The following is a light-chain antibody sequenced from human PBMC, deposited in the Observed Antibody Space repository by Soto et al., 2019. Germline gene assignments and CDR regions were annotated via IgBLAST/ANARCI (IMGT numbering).Light chain of an antibody. V-gene: IGKV3-11*01. J-gene: IGKJ4*01. CDR3: QQRSNWLT. CDR1: QPVSDK. Sequence: PGILYIKQRAGATLSCWASQPVSDKLAWYQQKPGQAPRLLIYGASARALGIPARFSGSGSGTEFTLTISSLEPEDFAVYYWQQRSNWLTFGGGTNVDI. CDR2: GAS.